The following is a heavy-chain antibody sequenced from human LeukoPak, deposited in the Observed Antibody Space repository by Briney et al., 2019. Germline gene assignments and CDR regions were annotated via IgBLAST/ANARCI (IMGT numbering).Heavy chain of an antibody. V-gene: IGHV3-53*01. CDR1: GFTVSSNY. D-gene: IGHD5-18*01. CDR2: IYSGGST. J-gene: IGHJ4*02. Sequence: PGGSLRLSCAVSGFTVSSNYMSWVRPAPGKGLEWVSVIYSGGSTYYADSVKGRFTISRDNSKNTLYLQMNSLRAEDTAVYYCAKPMIQLWFCSFDYWGQGTLVTVSS. CDR3: AKPMIQLWFCSFDY.